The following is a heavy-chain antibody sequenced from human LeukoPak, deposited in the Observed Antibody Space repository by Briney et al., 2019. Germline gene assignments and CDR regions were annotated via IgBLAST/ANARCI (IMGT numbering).Heavy chain of an antibody. CDR1: GYTFTSYG. Sequence: ASVEVSCKASGYTFTSYGISWVRQAPGQGLEWMGWISAYNGNTNYAQKLQGRVTMTTDKSTSTAYMELSSLGSEDTAVYYCARDQGVDLGRGCSSTSCLYVWGQGTLVTVSS. CDR2: ISAYNGNT. J-gene: IGHJ4*02. D-gene: IGHD2-2*01. V-gene: IGHV1-18*01. CDR3: ARDQGVDLGRGCSSTSCLYV.